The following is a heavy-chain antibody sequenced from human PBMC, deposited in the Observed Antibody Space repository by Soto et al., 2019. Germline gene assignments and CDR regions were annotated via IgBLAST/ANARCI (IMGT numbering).Heavy chain of an antibody. V-gene: IGHV3-9*01. Sequence: EVQLVESGGGLVQPGRSLRLSCAASGFTFDDYAMHWVRQAPGKGLEWVSGISWNSGSIGYADSVKGRFTISRDNAKNSLYLQMNSLRAEDTALYYCAKGRPIYCSSTSCRHPSFDYWGQGTLVTVSS. D-gene: IGHD2-2*01. CDR1: GFTFDDYA. J-gene: IGHJ4*02. CDR2: ISWNSGSI. CDR3: AKGRPIYCSSTSCRHPSFDY.